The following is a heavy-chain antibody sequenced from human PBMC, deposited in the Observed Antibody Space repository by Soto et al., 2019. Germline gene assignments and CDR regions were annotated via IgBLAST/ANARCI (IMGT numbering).Heavy chain of an antibody. Sequence: SETLSLTCVVSSYSISSGFFWAWIRQPPGKGLEWVGSIYHTGDTHYNPSLRSQVSMSVDTSKNHFSLRLTYLTAADTAVYFCARETNSLDLWGQGSLVTVSA. CDR3: ARETNSLDL. D-gene: IGHD1-7*01. V-gene: IGHV4-38-2*02. CDR1: SYSISSGFF. CDR2: IYHTGDT. J-gene: IGHJ4*02.